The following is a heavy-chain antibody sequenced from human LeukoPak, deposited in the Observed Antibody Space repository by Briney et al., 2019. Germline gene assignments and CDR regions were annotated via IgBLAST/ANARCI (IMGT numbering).Heavy chain of an antibody. CDR3: AREGECNGSGRGDS. Sequence: ASVPVSCTASGYTLTGFYIHWVRQAPGPGLEWMGWINPYTGGTNYAHTLQGRVTMTTDTSISTAYKDLRRLTSDDTAVYFCAREGECNGSGRGDSWGEGTLVSASS. D-gene: IGHD3-10*01. V-gene: IGHV1-2*02. CDR2: INPYTGGT. CDR1: GYTLTGFY. J-gene: IGHJ4*02.